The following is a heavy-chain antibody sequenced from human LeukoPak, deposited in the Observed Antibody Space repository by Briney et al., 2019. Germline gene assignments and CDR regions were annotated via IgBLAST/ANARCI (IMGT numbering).Heavy chain of an antibody. CDR1: GFTFDDYA. CDR2: ISWNSGSI. D-gene: IGHD2-2*01. CDR3: AKDIVSRYCSSTSCYAGTFDV. V-gene: IGHV3-9*01. Sequence: PGGSLRLSCAASGFTFDDYAMHWVRQAPGKGLEWVSGISWNSGSIGYADSVKGRFTISRGNAKNSLYLQMNSLRAEDTALYYCAKDIVSRYCSSTSCYAGTFDVWGQGTMVTVSS. J-gene: IGHJ3*01.